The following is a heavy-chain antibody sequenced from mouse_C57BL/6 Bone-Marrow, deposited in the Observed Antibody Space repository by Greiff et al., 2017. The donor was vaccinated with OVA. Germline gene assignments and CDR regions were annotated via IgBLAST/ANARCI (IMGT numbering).Heavy chain of an antibody. CDR1: GYTFTTYP. D-gene: IGHD2-4*01. V-gene: IGHV1-47*01. CDR3: ARRNYGGPYFDV. J-gene: IGHJ1*03. Sequence: QVQLKESGAELVKPGASVKMSCKASGYTFTTYPIEWMKQNHGKSLEWIGNFHPYNDDTKYNEKFKGKATLTVEKSSSTVYLELSRLTSDDSAVYYCARRNYGGPYFDVWGTGTTVTVSS. CDR2: FHPYNDDT.